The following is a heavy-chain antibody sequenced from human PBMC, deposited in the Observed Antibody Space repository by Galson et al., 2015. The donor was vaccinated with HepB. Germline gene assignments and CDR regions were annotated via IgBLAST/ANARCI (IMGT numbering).Heavy chain of an antibody. J-gene: IGHJ4*02. Sequence: SLRLSCAASGFTFGDHYMDWVRQAPGKGLEWIGRIRNKVNSYTTEYAASVKGRFTISRDDSKNSLYLQMNSLKTEDTAVYYCAGEYAGSSHYFDYWGQGTLVTVSS. D-gene: IGHD1-26*01. CDR1: GFTFGDHY. CDR3: AGEYAGSSHYFDY. CDR2: IRNKVNSYTT. V-gene: IGHV3-72*01.